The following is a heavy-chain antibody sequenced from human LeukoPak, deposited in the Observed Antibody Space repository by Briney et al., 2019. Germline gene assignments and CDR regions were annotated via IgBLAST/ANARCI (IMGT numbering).Heavy chain of an antibody. CDR3: AKRGPIYSSSPGNYFDY. J-gene: IGHJ4*02. CDR2: IWYDGSNK. Sequence: GGSLRLSCAASGFTFSSYGMHWVRQAPGKGLEWVAVIWYDGSNKYYADSVKGRFTISRDNSKNTLYLQMNSLRAEDTAVYYCAKRGPIYSSSPGNYFDYWGQGTLVTVSS. V-gene: IGHV3-33*06. CDR1: GFTFSSYG. D-gene: IGHD6-6*01.